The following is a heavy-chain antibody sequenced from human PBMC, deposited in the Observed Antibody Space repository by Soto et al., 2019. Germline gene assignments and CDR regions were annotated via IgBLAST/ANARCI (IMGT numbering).Heavy chain of an antibody. CDR3: ARLLTTYYSYFDY. CDR2: ISYSGST. D-gene: IGHD4-4*01. V-gene: IGHV4-39*02. Sequence: PSETLSLTCTVSGCSISSSDYYWGWVRQPPGKGLEWIGHISYSGSTYYSPSLKSRVAISLGSSKKHFSLKLSSVTAADTAVYFCARLLTTYYSYFDYWGQGALVTVSS. CDR1: GCSISSSDYY. J-gene: IGHJ4*02.